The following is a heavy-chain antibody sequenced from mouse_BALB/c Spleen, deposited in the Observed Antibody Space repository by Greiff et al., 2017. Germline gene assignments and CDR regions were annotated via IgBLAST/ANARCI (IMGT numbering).Heavy chain of an antibody. V-gene: IGHV14-3*02. J-gene: IGHJ3*01. CDR2: IDPANGNT. D-gene: IGHD2-4*01. Sequence: EVQLQQSGAELVKPGASVKLSCTASGFNIKDSYMHWVKQRPEQGLEWIGRIDPANGNTKYDPKFQGKATITADTSSNTAYLQLSSLTSEDTAVYYCAREEGLRRGLAYWGQGTLVTVAA. CDR3: AREEGLRRGLAY. CDR1: GFNIKDSY.